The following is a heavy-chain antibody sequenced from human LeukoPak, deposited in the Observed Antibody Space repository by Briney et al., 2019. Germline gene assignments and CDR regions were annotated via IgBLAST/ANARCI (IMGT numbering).Heavy chain of an antibody. CDR3: AREGYCSSTSCYSFDY. D-gene: IGHD2-2*01. CDR1: GFTFSSYS. Sequence: GSLGLSFAASGFTFSSYSMNWVRPAPGKGLEWVSSISSSSSYIYYADSVKGRFTISRDNAKNSLYLQMNSLRAEDTAVYYCAREGYCSSTSCYSFDYWGQGTLVTVSS. CDR2: ISSSSSYI. J-gene: IGHJ4*02. V-gene: IGHV3-21*01.